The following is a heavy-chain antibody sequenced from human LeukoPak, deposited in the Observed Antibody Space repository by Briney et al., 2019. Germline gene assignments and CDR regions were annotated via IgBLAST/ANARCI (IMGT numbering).Heavy chain of an antibody. CDR3: ARAPGIVVVPAAMIDAFDI. J-gene: IGHJ3*02. Sequence: SETLSLTCTVSGGSISSYYWSWIRQPPGKGLEWIGYIYYSGSTNYNPSLKCRVTISVDTSKNQFSLKLSSVTAADTAVYYCARAPGIVVVPAAMIDAFDIWGQGTMVTVSS. D-gene: IGHD2-2*01. CDR2: IYYSGST. CDR1: GGSISSYY. V-gene: IGHV4-59*12.